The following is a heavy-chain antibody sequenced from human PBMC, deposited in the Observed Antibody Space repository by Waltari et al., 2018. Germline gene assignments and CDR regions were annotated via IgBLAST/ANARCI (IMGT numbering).Heavy chain of an antibody. CDR3: ASHRPGGYGMDV. D-gene: IGHD2-15*01. CDR1: AFTFSTYW. J-gene: IGHJ6*02. V-gene: IGHV3-74*01. CDR2: ITSDGSRT. Sequence: VQLVESGGGLVQPGGSLRPACEASAFTFSTYWMCWVRQVPGKGLVWVSTITSDGSRTRYADSVKGRFTISRDNAKNTLYLQTNSLRAEDTAVYYCASHRPGGYGMDVWGHGTTVTVSS.